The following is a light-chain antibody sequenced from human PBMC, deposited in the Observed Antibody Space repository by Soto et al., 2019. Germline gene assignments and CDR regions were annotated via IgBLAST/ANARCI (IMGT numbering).Light chain of an antibody. CDR1: QSVSSSY. CDR3: QQYDSPPVT. CDR2: GAS. J-gene: IGKJ3*01. V-gene: IGKV3-20*01. Sequence: EIVLTQSPGTLSLSPGERATLSCRASQSVSSSYLAWYQQKPGQAPRLLIYGASSRATGIPDRFSGSGSGTDFTITISRLEPEDFAVYYCQQYDSPPVTFGPGTKVDIK.